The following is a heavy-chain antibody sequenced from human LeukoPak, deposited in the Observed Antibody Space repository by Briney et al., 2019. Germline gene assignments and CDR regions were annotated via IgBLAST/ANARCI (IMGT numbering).Heavy chain of an antibody. D-gene: IGHD2-2*01. CDR3: ARGAYCSSTSCYDYYYYYMDV. CDR2: ISSSGSTI. V-gene: IGHV3-11*04. CDR1: GFTFSDYY. Sequence: KPGGSLRLSCAASGFTFSDYYMSWIRQAPGKGLEWVSYISSSGSTIYYADSVKGRFTISRDNAKNSLYLQMNSLRAEDTAVYHCARGAYCSSTSCYDYYYYYMDVWGKGTTVTVSS. J-gene: IGHJ6*03.